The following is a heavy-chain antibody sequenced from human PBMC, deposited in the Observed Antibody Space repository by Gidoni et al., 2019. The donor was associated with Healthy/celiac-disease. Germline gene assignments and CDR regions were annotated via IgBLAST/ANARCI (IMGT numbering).Heavy chain of an antibody. CDR1: GFTFSSYA. J-gene: IGHJ3*02. D-gene: IGHD3-3*01. V-gene: IGHV3-23*01. Sequence: EVQLLESGGGLVQPGGSLRLSCAASGFTFSSYAMSWVRQAPGKGLEWVSAISGSGGSTYYADSVKGRFTISRDNSKNTLYLQMNSLRAEDTAVYYCAKRLESSTYYDFHYAFDIWGQGTMVTVSS. CDR3: AKRLESSTYYDFHYAFDI. CDR2: ISGSGGST.